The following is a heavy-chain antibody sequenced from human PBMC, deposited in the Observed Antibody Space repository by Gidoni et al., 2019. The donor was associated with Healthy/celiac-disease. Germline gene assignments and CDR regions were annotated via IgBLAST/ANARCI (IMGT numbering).Heavy chain of an antibody. CDR1: GFTFSSYG. CDR3: ARESHPTVTTVYYYGMDV. CDR2: IWYDGSNK. V-gene: IGHV3-33*01. D-gene: IGHD4-17*01. Sequence: QVQLVESGGGVVQPGRSLRLSCAASGFTFSSYGMHWVRQAPGKGLEWVAVIWYDGSNKYYADSVKGRFTISRDNSKNTLYLQMNSLRAEDTAVYYCARESHPTVTTVYYYGMDVWGQGTTVTVSS. J-gene: IGHJ6*02.